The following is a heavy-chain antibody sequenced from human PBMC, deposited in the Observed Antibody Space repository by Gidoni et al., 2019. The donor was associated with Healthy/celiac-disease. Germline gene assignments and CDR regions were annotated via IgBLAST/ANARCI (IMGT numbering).Heavy chain of an antibody. CDR3: ARPGVAGPRDYFDY. D-gene: IGHD6-19*01. CDR1: GGSISSYY. J-gene: IGHJ4*02. V-gene: IGHV4-59*08. Sequence: QVQLQESGPGLVKPSETLSLTCTVSGGSISSYYWSWIRQPPGKGLEWIGYIYYSGSTNYNPSLKSRVTISVDTSKNQFSLKLSSVTAADTAVYYCARPGVAGPRDYFDYWGQGTLVTVSS. CDR2: IYYSGST.